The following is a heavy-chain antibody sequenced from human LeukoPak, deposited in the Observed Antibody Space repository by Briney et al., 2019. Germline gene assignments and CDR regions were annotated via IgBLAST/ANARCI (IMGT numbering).Heavy chain of an antibody. CDR2: ISAYNGNT. Sequence: APVKVSCKASGYTFTSYGISWVRQAPGQGLEWMGWISAYNGNTNYAQKLQGRVTMTTDTSTSTAYMELRNLRSDDTAVYYCARDRGSSGWSLGDYYYYYGMDVWGQGTTVTVSS. CDR1: GYTFTSYG. D-gene: IGHD6-19*01. J-gene: IGHJ6*02. CDR3: ARDRGSSGWSLGDYYYYYGMDV. V-gene: IGHV1-18*01.